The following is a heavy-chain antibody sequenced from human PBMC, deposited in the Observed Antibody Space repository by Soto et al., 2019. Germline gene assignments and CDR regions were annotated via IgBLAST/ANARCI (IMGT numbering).Heavy chain of an antibody. V-gene: IGHV3-23*01. D-gene: IGHD2-2*01. Sequence: EVQLLESGGGLVQPGGSLRLSCAASGFTFSSYAMSWVRQAPGKGLEWVSTISGSGDSTYYADSVKGRFTISRDNSTNTLYLQMNSLRAEDTAVYYCANDLRFFWIVVEPADAFDIWGQGTMVTVSS. CDR1: GFTFSSYA. J-gene: IGHJ3*02. CDR3: ANDLRFFWIVVEPADAFDI. CDR2: ISGSGDST.